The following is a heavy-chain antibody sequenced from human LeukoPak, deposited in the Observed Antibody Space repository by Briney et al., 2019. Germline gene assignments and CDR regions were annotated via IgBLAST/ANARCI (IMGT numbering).Heavy chain of an antibody. CDR1: GGIFSSYA. J-gene: IGHJ4*02. CDR3: ARDLPPYYFDY. Sequence: SVKVSCKASGGIFSSYAISWVRQAPGQGLEWMGRIIPILGIANYAQKFQGRVTITADKSTSTAYMDLSSMRSEDTAVYYCARDLPPYYFDYWGQGTLVTVSS. CDR2: IIPILGIA. V-gene: IGHV1-69*04.